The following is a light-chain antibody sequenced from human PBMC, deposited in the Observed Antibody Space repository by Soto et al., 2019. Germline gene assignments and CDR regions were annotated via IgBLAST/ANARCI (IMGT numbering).Light chain of an antibody. CDR1: SSDIGAYDY. Sequence: QSALTQPASVSGSPGQSIPISCTGTSSDIGAYDYVSWYQQHPGKAPKLLIYEVSNRPSGVSTRFSGSKSGNTASLTISGLRAEDEANYYCSSFTSSTTLVFGGGTKVTVL. J-gene: IGLJ2*01. CDR2: EVS. CDR3: SSFTSSTTLV. V-gene: IGLV2-14*01.